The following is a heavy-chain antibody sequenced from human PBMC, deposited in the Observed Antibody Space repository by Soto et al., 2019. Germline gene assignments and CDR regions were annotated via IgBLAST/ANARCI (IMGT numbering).Heavy chain of an antibody. J-gene: IGHJ6*02. CDR2: INHSGST. Sequence: QVQLQQWGAGLLKPSETLSLTCAVYGGSFSGYYWSWIRQPPGKGLEWIGEINHSGSTNYNPSLKDPAAMSVDTSKNQFSLKLSSVTAADTAVYYCARGLGTYYDFWSGYYKGSYYYYYGMDVWGQGTTVTVSS. V-gene: IGHV4-34*01. CDR1: GGSFSGYY. D-gene: IGHD3-3*01. CDR3: ARGLGTYYDFWSGYYKGSYYYYYGMDV.